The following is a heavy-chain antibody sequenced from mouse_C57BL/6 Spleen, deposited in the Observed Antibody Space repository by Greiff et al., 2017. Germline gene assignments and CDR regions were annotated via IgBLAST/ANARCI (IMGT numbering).Heavy chain of an antibody. J-gene: IGHJ4*01. CDR3: ARNYGYYAMDY. CDR2: IDPSDSYT. CDR1: GYTFTSYW. D-gene: IGHD1-1*02. Sequence: QVPLQQPGAELVKPGASVKLSCKASGYTFTSYWMQWVKQRPGQGLEWIGEIDPSDSYTNYNQKFKGKATLTVDTSSSTAYMQLSSLTSEDSAVYYCARNYGYYAMDYWGQGTSVTVSS. V-gene: IGHV1-50*01.